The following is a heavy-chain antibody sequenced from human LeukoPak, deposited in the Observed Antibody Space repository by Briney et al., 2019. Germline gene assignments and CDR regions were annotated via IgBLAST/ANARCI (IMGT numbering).Heavy chain of an antibody. CDR2: MNPNSGNT. CDR1: GYTFTSYD. J-gene: IGHJ3*02. CDR3: ARSQELVTMDDACDS. V-gene: IGHV1-8*03. Sequence: RASVKVSCKASGYTFTSYDINWVRQATGQGLEWMGWMNPNSGNTGYAQKFQGRVTITRNTSISTAYMELSSLRSEDTAVYYCARSQELVTMDDACDSWGQGTLVTVSS. D-gene: IGHD3-10*01.